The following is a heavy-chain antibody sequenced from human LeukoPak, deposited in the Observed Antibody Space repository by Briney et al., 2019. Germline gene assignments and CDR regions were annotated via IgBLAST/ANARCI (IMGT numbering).Heavy chain of an antibody. V-gene: IGHV3-21*01. CDR3: ARQGGITMIVVIITDDAFDI. CDR1: GFTFSSYS. Sequence: GGSLRLSCAASGFTFSSYSMNWVRQAPGKGLEWVSSISSSSSYIYYADSVKGRFTISRDNAKNSLYLQMNSLRAEDTAVYYCARQGGITMIVVIITDDAFDIWGQGTMVSVSS. D-gene: IGHD3-22*01. CDR2: ISSSSSYI. J-gene: IGHJ3*02.